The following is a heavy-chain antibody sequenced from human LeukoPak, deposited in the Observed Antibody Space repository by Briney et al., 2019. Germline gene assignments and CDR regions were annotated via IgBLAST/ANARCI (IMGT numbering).Heavy chain of an antibody. CDR3: AREGDFWSGSPYCFDY. V-gene: IGHV3-7*01. D-gene: IGHD3-3*01. Sequence: GGSLRLSCAASGFTFSSYWMSWVRQAPGKGLEWVANIKQDGSEKYYVDSVKGRFTISRDNAKNSLYLQMNSLRAEDTAVYYCAREGDFWSGSPYCFDYWGQGTLVTVSS. J-gene: IGHJ4*02. CDR2: IKQDGSEK. CDR1: GFTFSSYW.